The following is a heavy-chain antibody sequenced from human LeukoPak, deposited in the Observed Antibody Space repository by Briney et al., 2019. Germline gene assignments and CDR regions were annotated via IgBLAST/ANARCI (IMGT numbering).Heavy chain of an antibody. CDR2: ISYDGSNK. Sequence: GRSLRLSCAVSGLTLSSYAMHWVRQAPGKGLEWVAVISYDGSNKHYADSVKGRFTISRDNSENTLDLQMNGLRAEDTAVYYCARDPGTTGRRGNWFDPWGQGTLATVSS. CDR3: ARDPGTTGRRGNWFDP. J-gene: IGHJ5*02. V-gene: IGHV3-30-3*01. CDR1: GLTLSSYA. D-gene: IGHD1-1*01.